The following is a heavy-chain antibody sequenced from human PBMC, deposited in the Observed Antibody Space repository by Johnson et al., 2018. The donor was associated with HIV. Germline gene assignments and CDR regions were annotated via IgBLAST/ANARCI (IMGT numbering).Heavy chain of an antibody. V-gene: IGHV3-30-3*01. D-gene: IGHD6-13*01. CDR1: GFTFSSYA. CDR2: ISYDGSNK. J-gene: IGHJ3*02. Sequence: QVQLVESGGGVVQPGRSLRLSCAASGFTFSSYAMHWVRQAPGKGLEWVAVISYDGSNKYYADSVKGRFTISSDNSKNTLYLQMNILRAEDTAVYYCARGGYSTILDAFDIWGQGTMVTVSS. CDR3: ARGGYSTILDAFDI.